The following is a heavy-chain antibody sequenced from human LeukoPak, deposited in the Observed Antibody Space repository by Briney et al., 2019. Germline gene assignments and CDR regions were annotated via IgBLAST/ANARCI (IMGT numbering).Heavy chain of an antibody. CDR3: ARDRKVAGTLYYFDY. V-gene: IGHV1-18*01. Sequence: GSSVKVSCKASGGTFSSYAISWVRQAPGQGLEWMGWISAYNGNTNYAQKLQGRVTMTTATSTSTAYMELRSLRSDDTAVYYCARDRKVAGTLYYFDYWGQGTLVTVSS. J-gene: IGHJ4*02. CDR1: GGTFSSYA. CDR2: ISAYNGNT. D-gene: IGHD6-19*01.